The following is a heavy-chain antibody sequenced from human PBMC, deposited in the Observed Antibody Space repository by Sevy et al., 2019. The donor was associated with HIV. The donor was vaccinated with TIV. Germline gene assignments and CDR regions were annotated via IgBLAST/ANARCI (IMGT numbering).Heavy chain of an antibody. J-gene: IGHJ4*02. D-gene: IGHD2-15*01. V-gene: IGHV3-30*18. Sequence: GGSLRLSCAASGFTFSDYGMNWFRQAPGRGLEWVAVISYDGSNKYYSDSVKGRFTISRDNSKDTLFLQMNSLRAEDTAVYYCAKVRCRFCSGGGSYYFDNWGQGTLVTVSS. CDR3: AKVRCRFCSGGGSYYFDN. CDR2: ISYDGSNK. CDR1: GFTFSDYG.